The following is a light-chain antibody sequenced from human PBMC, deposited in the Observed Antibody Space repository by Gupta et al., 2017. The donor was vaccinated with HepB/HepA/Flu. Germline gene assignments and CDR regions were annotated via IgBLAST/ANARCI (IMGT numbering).Light chain of an antibody. CDR3: QSADSSGTWV. J-gene: IGLJ3*02. CDR2: KDS. V-gene: IGLV3-25*03. CDR1: ALPKQY. Sequence: SYELTQPPPVSVSPGQTARITCSGDALPKQYAYWYQQKPGPAPVLVIYKDSERPSGIPERFSGSSSGTTVTLTISGVQAEDEADYYCQSADSSGTWVFGGGTKLTVL.